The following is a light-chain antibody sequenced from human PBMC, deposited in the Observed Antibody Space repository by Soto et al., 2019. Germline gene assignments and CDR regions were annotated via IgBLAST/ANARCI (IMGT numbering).Light chain of an antibody. J-gene: IGKJ1*01. CDR3: QQRSNWPWT. CDR1: QSVSSY. Sequence: EIVLTQSPATLSLSPGERATLSFWSSQSVSSYLAWYQHKPGQAPRLLIYDASNRATGIPARFSGSGSGTDFTLTISSLEPEDFAVYYCQQRSNWPWTFGQGTKVDIK. V-gene: IGKV3-11*01. CDR2: DAS.